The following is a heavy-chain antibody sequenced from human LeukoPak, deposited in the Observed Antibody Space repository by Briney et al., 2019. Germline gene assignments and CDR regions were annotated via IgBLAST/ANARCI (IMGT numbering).Heavy chain of an antibody. CDR2: ISWNGDTI. J-gene: IGHJ4*02. CDR1: GFNFADSA. CDR3: VKDSGMVLHASHYFEH. Sequence: PGRSLRPSCAASGFNFADSAMHWVRQPPGKGLEWVSGISWNGDTIDYVGSVRGRFTISRDNAKNSLDLQMNNLRPEDTAFYYCVKDSGMVLHASHYFEHWGQGTLVTVSS. V-gene: IGHV3-9*01. D-gene: IGHD3-3*01.